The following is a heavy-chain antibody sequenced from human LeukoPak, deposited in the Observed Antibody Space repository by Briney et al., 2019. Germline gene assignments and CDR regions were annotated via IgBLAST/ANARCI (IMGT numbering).Heavy chain of an antibody. CDR1: GGSISGNY. J-gene: IGHJ4*02. CDR3: TRRVRAVAGTSRTNYFDS. CDR2: IYNSGNI. V-gene: IGHV4-4*07. D-gene: IGHD6-19*01. Sequence: SETLSLTCTVSGGSISGNYWSWIRQPAGKGLEWIGRIYNSGNINYNPSLKSRATMSVDASKNQFSLKLSSVTVADSAVYYCTRRVRAVAGTSRTNYFDSWGQGTLVTVSS.